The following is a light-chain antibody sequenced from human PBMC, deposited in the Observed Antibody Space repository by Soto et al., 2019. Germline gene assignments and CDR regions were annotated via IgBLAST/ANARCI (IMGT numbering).Light chain of an antibody. CDR3: QQYGSSPRT. J-gene: IGKJ1*01. CDR1: QSVSSSY. Sequence: IVLTKSPGTLSLSPGERATLSCKASQSVSSSYLAWYKQKPGQAPTPLIYGASSRATGIPDRFSGSGSGTEFTLTISRLEPEDFAVYYCQQYGSSPRTFGQGTKVDI. V-gene: IGKV3-20*01. CDR2: GAS.